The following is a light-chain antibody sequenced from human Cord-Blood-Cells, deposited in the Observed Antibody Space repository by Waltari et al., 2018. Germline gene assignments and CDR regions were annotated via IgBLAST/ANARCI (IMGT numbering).Light chain of an antibody. CDR1: QGISSY. J-gene: IGKJ2*02. CDR3: QQYDSYPCT. V-gene: IGKV1-8*01. Sequence: AIRMTQSPSSFSAATGDRVTITCRASQGISSYLAWYQQKPGKAPKLLIYAASTLQTGVPSRFSGSGSGTDFTLTISCLQSEDFATYYCQQYDSYPCTFGRGTKLEIK. CDR2: AAS.